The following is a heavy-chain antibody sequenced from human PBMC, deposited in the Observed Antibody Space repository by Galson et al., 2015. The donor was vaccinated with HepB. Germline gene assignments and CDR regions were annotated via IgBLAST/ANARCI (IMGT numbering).Heavy chain of an antibody. V-gene: IGHV1-46*01. Sequence: SVKVSCKASGYTFTNYYIHWVRQAPAQGLEWMGVIIPSAGSTNYAQKFQGRVTMTRDTSTSTVYMELSSLRSEDTAIYYCANDYDTSGTSNDYWGQGTLVTVSS. CDR1: GYTFTNYY. J-gene: IGHJ4*02. D-gene: IGHD3-22*01. CDR2: IIPSAGST. CDR3: ANDYDTSGTSNDY.